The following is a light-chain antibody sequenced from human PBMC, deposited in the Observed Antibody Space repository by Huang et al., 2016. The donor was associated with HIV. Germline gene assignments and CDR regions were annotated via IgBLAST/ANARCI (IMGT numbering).Light chain of an antibody. CDR2: GAS. J-gene: IGKJ2*01. V-gene: IGKV3-20*01. Sequence: EIVLTQSPGTLSLSPGERATLSCRASQSVKSNYLAWYQKKPGQAPRLLIYGASGRAAGIPDRFSGRGSETDFTLTIGSLEPEDFAVYYCHQYGGSPGTFGQGTKVEIK. CDR3: HQYGGSPGT. CDR1: QSVKSNY.